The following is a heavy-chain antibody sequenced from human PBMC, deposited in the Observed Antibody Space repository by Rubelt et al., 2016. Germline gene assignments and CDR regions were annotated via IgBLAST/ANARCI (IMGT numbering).Heavy chain of an antibody. D-gene: IGHD2-8*01. J-gene: IGHJ4*02. V-gene: IGHV3-21*04. CDR3: ARVRFVLMVYATLDY. CDR2: ISSSSSYI. Sequence: VSSISSSSSYIYYADSVKGRFTISRDNAKNSLYLQMNSLRAEDTAVYYCARVRFVLMVYATLDYWGQGTLVTVSS.